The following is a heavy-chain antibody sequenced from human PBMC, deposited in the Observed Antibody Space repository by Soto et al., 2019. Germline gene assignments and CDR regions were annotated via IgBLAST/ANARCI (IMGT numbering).Heavy chain of an antibody. CDR3: ARGGLEPFDH. Sequence: GGSLRLSCAASVFTFSTSVMSWVRQAPGKGLVWVSRISDYGRINYADSVKDRFIISRDDARSELYLQLNDLRVEDTATYYCARGGLEPFDHWGQGALVTVSS. D-gene: IGHD1-1*01. V-gene: IGHV3-21*06. J-gene: IGHJ4*02. CDR1: VFTFSTSV. CDR2: ISDYGRI.